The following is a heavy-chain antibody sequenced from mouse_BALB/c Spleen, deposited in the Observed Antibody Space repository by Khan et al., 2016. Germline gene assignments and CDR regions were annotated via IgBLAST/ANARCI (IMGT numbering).Heavy chain of an antibody. V-gene: IGHV4-1*02. Sequence: EVKLLESGGGLVQPGGSLKLSCAASGFDFSRYWMSWVRQAPGKGLEWIGEINPDSSTINYKQYLKDKFIISRDKAKSTLYLQMSKVRSEDTALYYCASTFWYFDVWGAGTPVTVSS. CDR1: GFDFSRYW. J-gene: IGHJ1*01. CDR3: ASTFWYFDV. CDR2: INPDSSTI.